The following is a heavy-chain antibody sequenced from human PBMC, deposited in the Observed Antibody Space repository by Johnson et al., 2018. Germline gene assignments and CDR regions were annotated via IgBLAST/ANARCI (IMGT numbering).Heavy chain of an antibody. Sequence: QVQLQQWGAGLLKPSETLSLTCAVYGGSFSGYYWSWIRQPPGKGLEWIGYIYYSGSTNYNPSLKSRVTISVDTSKNQFSRKLSSVTAADTAVYYCATRITTGEDFQHWGQGTLVTVSS. V-gene: IGHV4-34*11. CDR1: GGSFSGYY. D-gene: IGHD3-10*01. J-gene: IGHJ1*01. CDR3: ATRITTGEDFQH. CDR2: IYYSGST.